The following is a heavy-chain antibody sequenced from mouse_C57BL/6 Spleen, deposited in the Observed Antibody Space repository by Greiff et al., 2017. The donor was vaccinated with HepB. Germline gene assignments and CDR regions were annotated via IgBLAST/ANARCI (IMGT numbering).Heavy chain of an antibody. CDR3: TTFYDGNSDYAMDY. D-gene: IGHD2-1*01. Sequence: VQLQQSGAELVRPGASVKLSCTASGFNIKDYYMHWVKQRPEQGLEWIGRIDPEDGDTEYAPKFQGKATMTADTSSNTAYLQLSSLTSEDTAVYYCTTFYDGNSDYAMDYWGQGTSVTVSS. J-gene: IGHJ4*01. V-gene: IGHV14-1*01. CDR1: GFNIKDYY. CDR2: IDPEDGDT.